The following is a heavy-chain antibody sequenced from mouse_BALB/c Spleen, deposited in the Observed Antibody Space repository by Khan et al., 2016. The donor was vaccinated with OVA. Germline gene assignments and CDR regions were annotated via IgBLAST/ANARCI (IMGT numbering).Heavy chain of an antibody. D-gene: IGHD2-10*01. J-gene: IGHJ4*01. CDR1: GYALTNFL. CDR3: ARKNKAYCGNYYTIDY. Sequence: QVQLKQSGAELVRPGTSVKVSCKASGYALTNFLIEWIKQRPGQGLEWIGVIIPGSGGTNYNEKFKGKATLTADKSSSTAYMQLSSLTSDGSAVYFCARKNKAYCGNYYTIDYWGQGTSVTVSS. CDR2: IIPGSGGT. V-gene: IGHV1-54*01.